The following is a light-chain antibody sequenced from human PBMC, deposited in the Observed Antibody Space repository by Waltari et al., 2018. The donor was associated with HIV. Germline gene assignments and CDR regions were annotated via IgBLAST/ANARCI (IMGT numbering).Light chain of an antibody. V-gene: IGKV3-15*01. CDR1: QSVRDN. J-gene: IGKJ4*01. Sequence: EIVMTQSPATLSVSPGERATLHCRASQSVRDNVAWYQHKPGQSPRRLIYDASIRATGIPARFSGSVSGTEFTLTVSSLQSEDFAVYYCQQYGDSPPATFGGGTKVEIK. CDR3: QQYGDSPPAT. CDR2: DAS.